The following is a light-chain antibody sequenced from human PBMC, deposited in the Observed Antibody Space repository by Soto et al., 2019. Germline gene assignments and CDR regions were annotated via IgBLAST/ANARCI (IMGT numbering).Light chain of an antibody. CDR1: QSLLYTNGYNY. CDR2: LGS. Sequence: DIVMTQSPLSLPVTPGEPASISCRSSQSLLYTNGYNYLDWYLQKPGQSPQVLIYLGSIRASGVPDRFSGSGSGTDFTLKISRVEAEDVGVYYCMQALQTPLTFGGGTKVEIK. J-gene: IGKJ4*01. V-gene: IGKV2-28*01. CDR3: MQALQTPLT.